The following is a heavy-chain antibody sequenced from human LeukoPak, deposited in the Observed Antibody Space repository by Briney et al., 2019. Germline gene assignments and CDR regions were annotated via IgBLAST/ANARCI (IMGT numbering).Heavy chain of an antibody. CDR1: GGTFSSYA. CDR3: ARDRSPGAARPPSNWFDP. V-gene: IGHV1-69*13. J-gene: IGHJ5*02. Sequence: SVKVSCKASGGTFSSYAISWVRQAPGQGLEWMGGIIPIFGTANYAQKFQGRVTITADESTSTAYMELSSLRSEDTAVYYCARDRSPGAARPPSNWFDPWGQGTLVTVSS. D-gene: IGHD6-6*01. CDR2: IIPIFGTA.